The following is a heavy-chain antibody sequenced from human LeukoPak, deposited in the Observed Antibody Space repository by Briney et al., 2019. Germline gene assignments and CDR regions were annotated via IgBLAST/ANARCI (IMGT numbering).Heavy chain of an antibody. D-gene: IGHD6-19*01. Sequence: GASVKVSCKVSGYTLTELSMHWVRQAPGKGLEWMGGFDPEDGETIYAQKFQGRVTMTKDISTDTAYMELSSLRSEDTAVYYCATDPVAGYYYYGMDVWGQGTTVTVSS. CDR2: FDPEDGET. V-gene: IGHV1-24*01. CDR3: ATDPVAGYYYYGMDV. J-gene: IGHJ6*02. CDR1: GYTLTELS.